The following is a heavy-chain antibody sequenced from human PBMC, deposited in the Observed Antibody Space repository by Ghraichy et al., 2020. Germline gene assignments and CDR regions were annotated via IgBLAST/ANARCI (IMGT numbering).Heavy chain of an antibody. CDR1: GYSISSGYY. D-gene: IGHD3-9*01. V-gene: IGHV4-38-2*01. Sequence: LSLTCAVSGYSISSGYYWGWIRQPPGKGLEWIGSIYHSGSTYYNPSLKSRVTISVDTSKNQFSLKLSSVTAADTAVYYCARGLRYFDWLNSGLGDIEGGWFDPWGQGTLVTVSS. CDR3: ARGLRYFDWLNSGLGDIEGGWFDP. J-gene: IGHJ5*02. CDR2: IYHSGST.